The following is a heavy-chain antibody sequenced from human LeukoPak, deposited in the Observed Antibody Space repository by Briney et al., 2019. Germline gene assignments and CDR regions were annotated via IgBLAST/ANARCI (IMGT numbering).Heavy chain of an antibody. CDR2: IIPILGIA. V-gene: IGHV1-69*04. CDR1: GGTFSSYA. J-gene: IGHJ6*02. CDR3: ARKGGHLGYSYGKNYYYYGMDV. D-gene: IGHD5-18*01. Sequence: SVKVSCKASGGTFSSYAISWVRQAPGQGLEWMGRIIPILGIANYAQKFQGRVTITADKFTSTAYMELSSLRSEDTAVYYCARKGGHLGYSYGKNYYYYGMDVWGQGTTVTVSS.